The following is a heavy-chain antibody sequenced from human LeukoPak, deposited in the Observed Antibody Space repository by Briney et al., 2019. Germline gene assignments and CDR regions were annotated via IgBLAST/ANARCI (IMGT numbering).Heavy chain of an antibody. CDR1: GFTFNGSA. J-gene: IGHJ4*02. V-gene: IGHV3-73*01. CDR3: TSLTSTRDFWSGYYAIDY. Sequence: GGSLRLSCAASGFTFNGSAMHWVRQASGKGLEWVGRIRSKANSYATAYAASVKGRFTISRDDSKNTAYLQMNSLKTEDTAVYYCTSLTSTRDFWSGYYAIDYWGQGTLVTVSS. D-gene: IGHD3-3*01. CDR2: IRSKANSYAT.